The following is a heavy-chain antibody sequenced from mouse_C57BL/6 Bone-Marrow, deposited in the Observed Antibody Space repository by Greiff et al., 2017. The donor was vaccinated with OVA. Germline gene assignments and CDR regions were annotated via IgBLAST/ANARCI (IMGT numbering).Heavy chain of an antibody. V-gene: IGHV5-6*01. CDR2: ISSGGSYT. J-gene: IGHJ2*01. CDR1: GFTFSSYG. Sequence: EVKLMESGGDLVKPGGSLKLSCAASGFTFSSYGMSWVRQTPDKRLEWVATISSGGSYTYYPDSVKGRFTISRDNAKNTLYLQMSSLKSEDTAMYYCARLDLYWGQGTTLTVSS. CDR3: ARLDLY.